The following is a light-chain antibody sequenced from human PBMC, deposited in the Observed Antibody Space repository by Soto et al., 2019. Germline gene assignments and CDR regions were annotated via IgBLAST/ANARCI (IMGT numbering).Light chain of an antibody. CDR2: GAS. CDR3: QQYGSSPWT. Sequence: EIVLTQSPGTLSLSPGERATLSCRASQSVSSSYLAWYLQKPGQAPRLLIYGASSRATGIPDRFSGSGSGTDFTLTISRLEPEDFAVYYCQQYGSSPWTFAQGTKVEIK. CDR1: QSVSSSY. V-gene: IGKV3-20*01. J-gene: IGKJ1*01.